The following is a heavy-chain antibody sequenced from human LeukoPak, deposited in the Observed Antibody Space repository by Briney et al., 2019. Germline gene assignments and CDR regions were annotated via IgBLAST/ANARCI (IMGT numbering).Heavy chain of an antibody. D-gene: IGHD3-10*01. CDR1: GYTFTSYY. V-gene: IGHV1-46*01. CDR2: INPSGGST. J-gene: IGHJ3*01. CDR3: ARELPGGRMVRGVLTRDDGFDL. Sequence: ASVKVSCKSSGYTFTSYYMHWVRQAPGQGLEWMGIINPSGGSTSYAQKFHGRVTITRDMSTSTVYMELSSLRSEDTAVYYCARELPGGRMVRGVLTRDDGFDLWGQGTMVTVSS.